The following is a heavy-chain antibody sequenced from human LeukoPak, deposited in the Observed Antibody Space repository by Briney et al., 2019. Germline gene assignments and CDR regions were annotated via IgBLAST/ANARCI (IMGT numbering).Heavy chain of an antibody. Sequence: GGSLRLSCAASGFTFSSYAMSWVRQAPGKGLEWVSAISGSGGSTYYADSVKGRFTISRDNSKNTLYLQMNSLRAEDTAVYYCANQGKITMVRGVFDYWGQGTLVTVSS. CDR3: ANQGKITMVRGVFDY. CDR1: GFTFSSYA. D-gene: IGHD3-10*01. J-gene: IGHJ4*02. CDR2: ISGSGGST. V-gene: IGHV3-23*01.